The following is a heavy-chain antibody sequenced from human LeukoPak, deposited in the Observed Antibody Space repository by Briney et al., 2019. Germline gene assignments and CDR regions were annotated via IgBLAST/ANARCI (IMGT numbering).Heavy chain of an antibody. CDR1: GFTFSSYG. CDR2: IWYDGGNK. D-gene: IGHD1-26*01. J-gene: IGHJ4*02. V-gene: IGHV3-33*01. Sequence: GGSLRLSCAASGFTFSSYGMHWVRQAPGKGLEWVAVIWYDGGNKYYAESVKGRFTISRDDSKNTLFLQMNSLRAEDTAVYYCARTEIVGATIDCWGQGTLVTVSS. CDR3: ARTEIVGATIDC.